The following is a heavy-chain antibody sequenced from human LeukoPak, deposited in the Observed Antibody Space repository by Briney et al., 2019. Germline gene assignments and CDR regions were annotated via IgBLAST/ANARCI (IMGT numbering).Heavy chain of an antibody. V-gene: IGHV3-30*18. Sequence: GGSLRLSCAASGFTFSSYGMHWVRQAPGRGLEWVAVISYDGSNKYYADSVKGRFTISRDNSKNTLYLQMNSLRAEDTAVYYCAKDVDPFGSGSYVEGFDYWGQGTLVTVSS. CDR1: GFTFSSYG. D-gene: IGHD3-10*01. CDR2: ISYDGSNK. CDR3: AKDVDPFGSGSYVEGFDY. J-gene: IGHJ4*02.